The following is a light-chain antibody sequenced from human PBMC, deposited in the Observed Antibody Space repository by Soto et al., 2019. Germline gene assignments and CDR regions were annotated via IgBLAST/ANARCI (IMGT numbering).Light chain of an antibody. V-gene: IGLV3-21*02. CDR1: NIGRKR. CDR2: DDS. J-gene: IGLJ1*01. CDR3: QVWDSSSDHYV. Sequence: SYELTQPPSVSVAPGQTARITCGGKNIGRKRVNWYQQKPGQAPVLVVYDDSDRPSGIPERFSGSNSGNTATLTISGVEAGDEADYYCQVWDSSSDHYVFGTGTKVTVL.